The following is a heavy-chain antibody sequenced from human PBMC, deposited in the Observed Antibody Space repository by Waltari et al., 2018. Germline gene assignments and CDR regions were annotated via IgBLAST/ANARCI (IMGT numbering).Heavy chain of an antibody. D-gene: IGHD3-3*01. CDR3: ARAPITVVPGTQKGGMDV. V-gene: IGHV4-34*01. CDR1: GGSFINYR. CDR2: IGYDGNT. J-gene: IGHJ6*02. Sequence: QVLLLQGGARLLKPSETLSLTCDLSGGSFINYRWNWIRQSPPKGLEWIGQIGYDGNTGSNPSLRGRVCIWMDTSKNQFSMTLTSLTAADTAVYYCARAPITVVPGTQKGGMDVWGHGTTVSVSS.